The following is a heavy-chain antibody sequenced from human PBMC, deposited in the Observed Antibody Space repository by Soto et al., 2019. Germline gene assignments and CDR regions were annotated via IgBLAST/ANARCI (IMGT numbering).Heavy chain of an antibody. Sequence: SETLSLTCTVSGGSINSGDYSWTWIRQPPGKGLEWIGYIYHTGTTHYNMSLKSRVTISVDRSKKQFSLKLSSVTAADTAVYYCARTLPNRQLFDSWSQGTLVTVSS. CDR3: ARTLPNRQLFDS. D-gene: IGHD1-1*01. J-gene: IGHJ4*02. CDR2: IYHTGTT. V-gene: IGHV4-30-2*02. CDR1: GGSINSGDYS.